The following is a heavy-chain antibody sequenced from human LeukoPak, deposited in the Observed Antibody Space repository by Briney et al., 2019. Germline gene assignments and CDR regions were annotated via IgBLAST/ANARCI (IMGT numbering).Heavy chain of an antibody. D-gene: IGHD1-1*01. CDR3: AKEGPGPHFDY. CDR2: IWYDGSNK. V-gene: IGHV3-33*06. Sequence: GGSLRLACAASGFTFSSYGMHWVRQAPGKGLEWVAVIWYDGSNKYYADSVKGRFTISRDNSKNTLYLQMNSLRAEDTAVDYRAKEGPGPHFDYWGQGTLVTVSS. J-gene: IGHJ4*02. CDR1: GFTFSSYG.